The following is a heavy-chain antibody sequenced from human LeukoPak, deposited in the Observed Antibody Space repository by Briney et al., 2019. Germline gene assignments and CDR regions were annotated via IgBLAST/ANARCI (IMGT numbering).Heavy chain of an antibody. J-gene: IGHJ6*03. Sequence: GGSLRLSCAASGFTFSSYAMNWVRQAPGKGLEWVSYISSSSSTICYADSVKGRFTISRDNAKNSLYLQMNSLRAEDTAVYYCARLGSTSYYYYYMDVWGKGTTVTVSS. CDR1: GFTFSSYA. D-gene: IGHD4/OR15-4a*01. CDR3: ARLGSTSYYYYYMDV. CDR2: ISSSSSTI. V-gene: IGHV3-48*01.